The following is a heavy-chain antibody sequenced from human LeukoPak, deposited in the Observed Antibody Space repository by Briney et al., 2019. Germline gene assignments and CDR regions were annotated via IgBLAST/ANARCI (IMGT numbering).Heavy chain of an antibody. CDR2: IDWDDDK. CDR1: GFSLSTSGMC. Sequence: SGPTLVNPTQTLTLTCTFSGFSLSTSGMCVSWIRQPPGKALEWLARIDWDDDKYYSTSLKTRLTISKATSKNQVVLTMTNMDPVDTATYYCARSLEPEGPLRLCLLGYWGQGTLVTVSS. D-gene: IGHD1-14*01. V-gene: IGHV2-70*11. J-gene: IGHJ4*02. CDR3: ARSLEPEGPLRLCLLGY.